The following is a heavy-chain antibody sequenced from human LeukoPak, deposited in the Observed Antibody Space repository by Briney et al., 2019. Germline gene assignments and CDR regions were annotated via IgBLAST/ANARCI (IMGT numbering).Heavy chain of an antibody. Sequence: ASVKVSCKASGYTFTGYYMHWVRQAPGQGLEWMGWINPNSGGTNYAQKFQGRVTMTRDTSISTAYMELSRLRSDDTAVYYCARFRIVGATTHYYYGMDVWGQGTTVTVSS. CDR3: ARFRIVGATTHYYYGMDV. V-gene: IGHV1-2*02. CDR1: GYTFTGYY. CDR2: INPNSGGT. J-gene: IGHJ6*02. D-gene: IGHD1-26*01.